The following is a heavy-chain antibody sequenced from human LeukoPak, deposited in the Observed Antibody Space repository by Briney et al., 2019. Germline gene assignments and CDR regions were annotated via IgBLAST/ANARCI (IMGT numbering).Heavy chain of an antibody. CDR2: INPSGGST. CDR1: GYTFTSFY. V-gene: IGHV1-46*01. J-gene: IGHJ4*02. D-gene: IGHD4-17*01. CDR3: AGEPATTTVTYPFFDY. Sequence: ASVKVSCKASGYTFTSFYIRWVRQAPGQGLEWMGIINPSGGSTTYAQKFQGRVTMTRDTSTSTVYMELSSLRSEDTAVYYCAGEPATTTVTYPFFDYWGQGTLVTVSS.